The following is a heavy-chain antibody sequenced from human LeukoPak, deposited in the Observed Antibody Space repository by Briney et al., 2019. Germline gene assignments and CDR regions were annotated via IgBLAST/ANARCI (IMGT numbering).Heavy chain of an antibody. CDR2: IIPIFGTA. D-gene: IGHD3-10*01. CDR3: ATLRITMVRGAKEFQH. V-gene: IGHV1-69*13. Sequence: SVKVSCKASGGTFSSYAISWVRQAPGQGLEWMGGIIPIFGTANYAQKFQGRVTITADESTSTAYMELSSLRSEDTAVYYCATLRITMVRGAKEFQHWGQGTLVTVSS. CDR1: GGTFSSYA. J-gene: IGHJ1*01.